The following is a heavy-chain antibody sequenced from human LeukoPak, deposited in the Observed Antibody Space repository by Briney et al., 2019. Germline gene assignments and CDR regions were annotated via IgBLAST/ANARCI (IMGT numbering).Heavy chain of an antibody. CDR2: ILYDGSNE. J-gene: IGHJ4*01. CDR3: AKDGTGGYYYLDY. Sequence: PGGSLRLSCAASGFTFSSHGMHWVRHAPGMGLEWVALILYDGSNEYYADSVQGRFTISRDSSRNTLYLQMNSLRAEDTAVYYCAKDGTGGYYYLDYWGHGTLVTVSS. D-gene: IGHD3-22*01. V-gene: IGHV3-30*18. CDR1: GFTFSSHG.